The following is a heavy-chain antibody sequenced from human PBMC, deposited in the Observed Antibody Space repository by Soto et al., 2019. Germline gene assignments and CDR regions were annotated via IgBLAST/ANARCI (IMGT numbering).Heavy chain of an antibody. V-gene: IGHV1-2*04. CDR2: INPNSGGT. Sequence: ASVKVSCKASGYTFTGYYVHWVRQAPGQGLEWMGWINPNSGGTNYAQKFQGWVTMTRDTSISTAYMELSRLRSDDTAVYYCARGSYSSGWYWRNWFDPWGQGTLVTVSS. J-gene: IGHJ5*02. CDR1: GYTFTGYY. D-gene: IGHD6-19*01. CDR3: ARGSYSSGWYWRNWFDP.